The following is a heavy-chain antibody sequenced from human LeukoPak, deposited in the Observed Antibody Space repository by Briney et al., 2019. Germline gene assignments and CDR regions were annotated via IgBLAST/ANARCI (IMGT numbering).Heavy chain of an antibody. CDR2: IWYDGSNK. D-gene: IGHD3-10*01. V-gene: IGHV3-33*01. Sequence: GGSLRLSCAASGFTFSSYGMHWVRQAPGKGLEWVAVIWYDGSNKYYADSVKGRFTISRDNSKNTLYLQMSSLRAEDTAVYYCARDGAWFGELYYYYGMDVWGQGTTVTVSS. CDR3: ARDGAWFGELYYYYGMDV. CDR1: GFTFSSYG. J-gene: IGHJ6*02.